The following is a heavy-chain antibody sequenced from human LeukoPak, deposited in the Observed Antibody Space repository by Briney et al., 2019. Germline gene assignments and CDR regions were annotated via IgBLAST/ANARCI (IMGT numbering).Heavy chain of an antibody. J-gene: IGHJ4*02. CDR2: INHSGST. CDR1: GGSFSGYY. Sequence: SETLSLTCAVCGGSFSGYYWSWLRQPPGKGLEWIGEINHSGSTNYNPSLKSRVIISVDTSKNQFSLKLSSVTAADTAVYYCARSGSYPHLVWWGQGTLVTVSS. CDR3: ARSGSYPHLVW. D-gene: IGHD1-26*01. V-gene: IGHV4-34*01.